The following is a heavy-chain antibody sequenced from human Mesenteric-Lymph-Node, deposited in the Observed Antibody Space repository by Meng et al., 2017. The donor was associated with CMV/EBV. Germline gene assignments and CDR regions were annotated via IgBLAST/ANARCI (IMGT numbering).Heavy chain of an antibody. CDR3: ANVDSDYGDNYFDY. CDR1: GFTFSSYG. Sequence: GESLKISCAASGFTFSSYGMHWVRQAPGKGLEWVAFIRYDGSNKYYADSVKGRFTISRDNSKNTLYLQMNSLRAEDTAVYYCANVDSDYGDNYFDYWGQGTLVTVSS. CDR2: IRYDGSNK. V-gene: IGHV3-30*02. J-gene: IGHJ4*02. D-gene: IGHD4-17*01.